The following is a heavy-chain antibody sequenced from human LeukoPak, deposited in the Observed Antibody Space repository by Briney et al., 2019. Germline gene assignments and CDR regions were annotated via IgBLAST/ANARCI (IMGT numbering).Heavy chain of an antibody. CDR3: ARMRAVPYYDSSGRFDY. Sequence: ASVKVSCKASGYTFTGYYMRWVRQAPGQGLEWMGWINPNSGGTNYAQKFQGRVTMTRDTSISTAYMELSRLRSDDTAVYYCARMRAVPYYDSSGRFDYWGQGTLVTVSS. J-gene: IGHJ4*02. CDR2: INPNSGGT. CDR1: GYTFTGYY. V-gene: IGHV1-2*02. D-gene: IGHD3-22*01.